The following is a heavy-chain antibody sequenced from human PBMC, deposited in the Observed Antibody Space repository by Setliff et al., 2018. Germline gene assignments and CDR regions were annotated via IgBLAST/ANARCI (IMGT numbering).Heavy chain of an antibody. Sequence: SVKVSCKASGGTFSSYAISWVRQAPGQGLEWMGGIIPIFGTANYAQKFQGRVTITTDESTSTAYVELSSLRSEDTAVYYCARGPRNVVVVAATPSYFDYWGQGTLVTVSS. CDR2: IIPIFGTA. CDR1: GGTFSSYA. J-gene: IGHJ4*02. D-gene: IGHD2-15*01. V-gene: IGHV1-69*05. CDR3: ARGPRNVVVVAATPSYFDY.